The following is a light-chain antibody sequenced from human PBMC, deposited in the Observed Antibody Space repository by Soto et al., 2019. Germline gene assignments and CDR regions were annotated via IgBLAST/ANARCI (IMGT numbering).Light chain of an antibody. V-gene: IGKV3-15*01. CDR3: LQDYNYPYT. CDR1: QSVSSS. CDR2: GAS. J-gene: IGKJ2*01. Sequence: EIVMTQSPATLSVSPGERAPLSCRASQSVSSSLAWYQQKPGQAPRLLIYGASTRATGVPARFSGGGSGTEFTLTISSLQSEDFATYYCLQDYNYPYTFGQGTKLEIK.